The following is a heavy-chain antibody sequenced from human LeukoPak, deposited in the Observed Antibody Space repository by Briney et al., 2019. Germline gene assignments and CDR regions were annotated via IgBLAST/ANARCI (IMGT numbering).Heavy chain of an antibody. J-gene: IGHJ4*02. Sequence: GGSLRLSCAASGFTFSSYSMNWVRQAPGKGLEWVSAISGSGGSTYYADSVKGRLTISRDNSKNTLYLQMNSLRAEDTAVYYCAKCLFQVGYFDYWGQGTLVTVSS. CDR1: GFTFSSYS. CDR2: ISGSGGST. CDR3: AKCLFQVGYFDY. D-gene: IGHD3-16*01. V-gene: IGHV3-23*01.